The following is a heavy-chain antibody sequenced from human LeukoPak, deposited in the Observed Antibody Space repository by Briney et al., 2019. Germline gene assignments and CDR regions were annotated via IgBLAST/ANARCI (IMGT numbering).Heavy chain of an antibody. D-gene: IGHD2-15*01. CDR3: TRHFDVVVVAATPGFDY. CDR1: GFTFSGSA. Sequence: GGSLRLSCAASGFTFSGSAMHRVRQASGKGLEWVGRIRSKANSYATAYAASVKGRFTISRDDSKNTAYLQMNSLKTEDTAVYYCTRHFDVVVVAATPGFDYWGQGTLVTVSS. CDR2: IRSKANSYAT. V-gene: IGHV3-73*01. J-gene: IGHJ4*02.